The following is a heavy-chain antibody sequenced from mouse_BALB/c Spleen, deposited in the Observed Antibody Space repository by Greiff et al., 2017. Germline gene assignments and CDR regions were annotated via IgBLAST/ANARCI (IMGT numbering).Heavy chain of an antibody. V-gene: IGHV5-12-2*01. D-gene: IGHD1-2*01. CDR1: GFTFSSYT. Sequence: EVKLMESGGGLVQPGGSLKLSCAASGFTFSSYTMSWVRQTPEKRLEWVAYISNGGGSTYYPDTVKGRFTISRDNAKNTLYLQMSSLKSEDTAMYYCAITTATWFAYWGQGTLVTVSA. J-gene: IGHJ3*01. CDR3: AITTATWFAY. CDR2: ISNGGGST.